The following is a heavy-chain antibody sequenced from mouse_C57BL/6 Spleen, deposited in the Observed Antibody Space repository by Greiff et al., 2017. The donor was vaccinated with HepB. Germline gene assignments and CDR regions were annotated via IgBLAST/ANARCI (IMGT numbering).Heavy chain of an antibody. CDR3: AMRDYSYAMDY. Sequence: EVQGVESGGGLVKPGGSLKLSCAASGFTFSDYGMHWVRQAPEKGLEWVAYISSGSSTIYYADTVKGRFTISRDNAKNTLFLQMTSLRSEDTAMYYCAMRDYSYAMDYWGQGTSVTVSS. CDR2: ISSGSSTI. D-gene: IGHD1-1*01. J-gene: IGHJ4*01. CDR1: GFTFSDYG. V-gene: IGHV5-17*01.